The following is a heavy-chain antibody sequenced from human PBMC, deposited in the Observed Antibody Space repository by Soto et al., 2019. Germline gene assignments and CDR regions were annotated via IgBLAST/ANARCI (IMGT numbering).Heavy chain of an antibody. V-gene: IGHV1-58*01. CDR1: GFTFTSSA. J-gene: IGHJ6*02. CDR3: AAGIILTGFHAGYYGMDV. CDR2: IVVGSGNT. Sequence: VKVSCKASGFTFTSSAVQWVRQARGQRLEWIGWIVVGSGNTNYAQKFQERVTITRDMSTSTAYMELSSLRSEDTAVYYCAAGIILTGFHAGYYGMDVWGQGTTVTVSS. D-gene: IGHD3-9*01.